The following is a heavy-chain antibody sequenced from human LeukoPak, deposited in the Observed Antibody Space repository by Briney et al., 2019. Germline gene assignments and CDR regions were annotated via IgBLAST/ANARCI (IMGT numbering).Heavy chain of an antibody. CDR2: INTDGSIT. Sequence: PGGSLRLSCAASGFTFSTYWMHWVRQAPGKGLPWVSRINTDGSITNYADSVKGRFTISRDNAKNTLYLQMNSLRSEDTAVYYCARVPPSVGEATSEYFQDWGQGTLVTVSS. J-gene: IGHJ1*01. V-gene: IGHV3-74*01. CDR1: GFTFSTYW. D-gene: IGHD1-26*01. CDR3: ARVPPSVGEATSEYFQD.